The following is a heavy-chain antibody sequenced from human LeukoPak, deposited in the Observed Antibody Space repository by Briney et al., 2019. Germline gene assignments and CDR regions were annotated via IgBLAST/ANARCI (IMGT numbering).Heavy chain of an antibody. J-gene: IGHJ4*02. D-gene: IGHD3-3*01. V-gene: IGHV1-46*01. CDR2: INPSGGST. CDR1: GYTFTSYY. CDR3: ARADTIFGVVIYYFDY. Sequence: ASVKVSCKASGYTFTSYYMHWVRQAPGQGLEWMGIINPSGGSTSYAQKFQGGVTMTRDTSTSTVYMELSSLRSEDTAVYYCARADTIFGVVIYYFDYWGQGTLVTVSS.